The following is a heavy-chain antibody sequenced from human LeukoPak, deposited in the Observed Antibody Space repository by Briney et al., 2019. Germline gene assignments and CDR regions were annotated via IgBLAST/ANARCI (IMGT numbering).Heavy chain of an antibody. CDR3: AKVGASGSLFVY. CDR2: ISYDGSNK. CDR1: GFTFSSYG. J-gene: IGHJ4*02. V-gene: IGHV3-30*18. Sequence: PGRSLRLSCAASGFTFSSYGMHWVRQAPGKGLEWVAVISYDGSNKYYADSVKGRFTISRDNSKNTLYLQMNSLRAEDTAVYYCAKVGASGSLFVYWGQGTLVTVSS. D-gene: IGHD1-26*01.